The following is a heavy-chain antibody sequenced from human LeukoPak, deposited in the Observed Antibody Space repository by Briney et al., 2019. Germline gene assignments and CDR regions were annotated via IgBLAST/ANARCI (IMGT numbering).Heavy chain of an antibody. D-gene: IGHD6-19*01. V-gene: IGHV3-23*01. CDR1: GFTFSSYA. CDR3: AKRLVYSSGWYYLDY. J-gene: IGHJ4*02. Sequence: PGGSLRLSCAASGFTFSSYAMSWVRQAPGKGLEWVSTISGSGGSTYYADSVKGRFTISRDNSKNTLYLQMNSLRAEDTAVYYCAKRLVYSSGWYYLDYWGQGTLVTVSS. CDR2: ISGSGGST.